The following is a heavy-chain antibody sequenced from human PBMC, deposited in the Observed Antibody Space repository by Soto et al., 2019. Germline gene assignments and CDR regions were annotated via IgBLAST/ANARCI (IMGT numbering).Heavy chain of an antibody. D-gene: IGHD3-3*01. J-gene: IGHJ3*02. V-gene: IGHV3-13*01. CDR3: ARGGDFRSGNDGGAFDI. CDR1: GFTFSSYD. Sequence: GGSLRLSCAASGFTFSSYDMHWVRQATGKGLEWVSAIGTAGDTYYPGSVKGRFTISRENAKNSLYLQMNSLRAGDTAVYYCARGGDFRSGNDGGAFDIWGQGTMVTVSS. CDR2: IGTAGDT.